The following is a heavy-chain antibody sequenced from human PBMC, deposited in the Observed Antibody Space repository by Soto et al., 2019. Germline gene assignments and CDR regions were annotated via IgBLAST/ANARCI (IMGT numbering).Heavy chain of an antibody. CDR1: GDSISGSSFY. J-gene: IGHJ4*02. D-gene: IGHD4-17*01. CDR3: ARRRASDYGGNNHPYYFDY. CDR2: ISYSGGT. Sequence: SETLSLTCSVSGDSISGSSFYWVWILQPPWKGLEWIGSISYSGGTYNNPSLQSRVTISVDTSKSQFSLKLTSVTAADTAVYYCARRRASDYGGNNHPYYFDYWGQGTPVTVSS. V-gene: IGHV4-39*01.